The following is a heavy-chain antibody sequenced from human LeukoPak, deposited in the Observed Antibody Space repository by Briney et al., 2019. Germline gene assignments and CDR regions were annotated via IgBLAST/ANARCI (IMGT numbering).Heavy chain of an antibody. CDR3: ARGHYSNRL. D-gene: IGHD2-2*01. Sequence: GGSLRLSCAASGFTVSSKYMSWVRQAPGKGLEWVSVIYIDGGTYYADSVKGRCTISRDNSKNTLLLQMNSLRAEDTAVYYCARGHYSNRLGGQGTLVTVSS. J-gene: IGHJ4*02. CDR2: IYIDGGT. V-gene: IGHV3-66*01. CDR1: GFTVSSKY.